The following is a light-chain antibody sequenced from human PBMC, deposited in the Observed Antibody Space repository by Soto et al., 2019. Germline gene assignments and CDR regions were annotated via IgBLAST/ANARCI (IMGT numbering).Light chain of an antibody. J-gene: IGLJ1*01. Sequence: QSVLTQPPSASGTPGRRVVISCSGSSSNIGSNTVNWYQQLPGTAPKLLIYSNNHRPSGVPDRFSGSTSGTSASLAISGLQYDDEADYYCAAWDDSLNGYVFATGTKLTVL. CDR3: AAWDDSLNGYV. CDR2: SNN. V-gene: IGLV1-44*01. CDR1: SSNIGSNT.